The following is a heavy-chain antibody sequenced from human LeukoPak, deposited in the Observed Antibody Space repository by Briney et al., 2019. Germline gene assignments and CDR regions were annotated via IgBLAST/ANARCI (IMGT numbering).Heavy chain of an antibody. D-gene: IGHD1-26*01. CDR1: GFTFTYYY. CDR3: ARIYGWTTSGTYELTDY. Sequence: GASVRVSCKASGFTFTYYYIHWVRQAPGQGLEWMGRINLNSGATNCAQKFQDKVTMTRDTSITTAYMELRSLTSDDTAIYYCARIYGWTTSGTYELTDYWGQGTLVTVSS. J-gene: IGHJ4*02. V-gene: IGHV1-2*06. CDR2: INLNSGAT.